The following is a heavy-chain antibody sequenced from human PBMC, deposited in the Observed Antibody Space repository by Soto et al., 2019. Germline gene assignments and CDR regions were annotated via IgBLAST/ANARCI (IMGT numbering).Heavy chain of an antibody. J-gene: IGHJ6*02. V-gene: IGHV3-13*01. D-gene: IGHD2-15*01. CDR2: ISLVGDT. CDR3: ARGISGGLDV. Sequence: EVQLVESGGGLVRPGGSLRLSCAASGFTFSRYDMHWVRQATGKGLEWVSSISLVGDTYSIGSVKGRFTISRENAKNSLYLQMNTLRAGDTAVYYCARGISGGLDVLGQGTTVTVSS. CDR1: GFTFSRYD.